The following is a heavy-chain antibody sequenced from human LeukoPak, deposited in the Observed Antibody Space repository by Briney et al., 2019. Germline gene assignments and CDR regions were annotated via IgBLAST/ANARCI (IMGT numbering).Heavy chain of an antibody. Sequence: GGSLRLSCAASGFTISSYAMNWVRKSPGKGLEWVSVISGTGGSTYYADSVKGRFTISRDNSKNTLYLQMNSLRAEDTAVYFCATGDLYYYHQMDVWGKGTTVTVSS. CDR3: ATGDLYYYHQMDV. V-gene: IGHV3-23*01. D-gene: IGHD7-27*01. J-gene: IGHJ6*03. CDR1: GFTISSYA. CDR2: ISGTGGST.